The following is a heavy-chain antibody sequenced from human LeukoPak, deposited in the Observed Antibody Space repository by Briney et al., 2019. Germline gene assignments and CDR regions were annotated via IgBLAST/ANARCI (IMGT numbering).Heavy chain of an antibody. Sequence: EASVKVSCKASGYTFTSYGISWVRQVPGQGLEWMGWISAYNGNTNYAQKLQGRVTMTTDTSTSTAYMELRSLRSDDTAVYYCARSSSSADNYYYYGMDVWGQGTTVTVSS. D-gene: IGHD6-6*01. V-gene: IGHV1-18*01. CDR3: ARSSSSADNYYYYGMDV. J-gene: IGHJ6*02. CDR2: ISAYNGNT. CDR1: GYTFTSYG.